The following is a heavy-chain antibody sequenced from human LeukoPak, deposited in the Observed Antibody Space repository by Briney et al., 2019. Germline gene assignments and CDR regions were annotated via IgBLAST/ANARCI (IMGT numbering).Heavy chain of an antibody. Sequence: PGGSLRLSCAASGFTVSSNYMSWVRRAPGKGLEWVSVIYSGGSTYYADSVKGRFTISRDNSKNTLYLQMNSLRAEDTAVYYCARVSNYYDSSGYSSLIDYWGQGTLVTVSS. J-gene: IGHJ4*02. CDR3: ARVSNYYDSSGYSSLIDY. V-gene: IGHV3-66*01. CDR1: GFTVSSNY. CDR2: IYSGGST. D-gene: IGHD3-22*01.